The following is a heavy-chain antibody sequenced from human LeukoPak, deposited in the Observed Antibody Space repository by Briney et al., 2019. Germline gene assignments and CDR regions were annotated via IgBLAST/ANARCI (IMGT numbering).Heavy chain of an antibody. J-gene: IGHJ4*02. CDR2: ISGSGGST. D-gene: IGHD3-10*01. V-gene: IGHV3-23*01. CDR3: AKGVVLLWVGELFPHDY. Sequence: GGSLTLSCAASGFTFSSYAMSWVRQPPGKGGEGVSAISGSGGSTYYPASVKGRCTISRDNSKNPLYLQMQRLRAEDTAVYYWAKGVVLLWVGELFPHDYWGQGTLVTVSS. CDR1: GFTFSSYA.